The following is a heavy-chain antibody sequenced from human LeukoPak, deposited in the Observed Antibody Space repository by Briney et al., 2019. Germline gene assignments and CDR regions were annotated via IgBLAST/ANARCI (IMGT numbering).Heavy chain of an antibody. CDR3: AREGAAAAADY. J-gene: IGHJ4*02. CDR2: IWYDGSNK. Sequence: GGSLRLSCEASGFTFSSYGMHWVRQAPGKGLEWVAVIWYDGSNKYYADSVKGRFTISRDNSKNTLYLQMNSLRAEDTAVYYCAREGAAAAADYWGQGTLVTVSS. CDR1: GFTFSSYG. D-gene: IGHD6-13*01. V-gene: IGHV3-33*01.